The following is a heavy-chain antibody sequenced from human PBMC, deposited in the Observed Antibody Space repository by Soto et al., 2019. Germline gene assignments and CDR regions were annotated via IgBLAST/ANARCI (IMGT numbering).Heavy chain of an antibody. CDR1: GGTFSSYA. Sequence: QVQLVQSGAEVKKHGSSVKVSCKASGGTFSSYAISWVRQAPGQGLEWMGGIIPIFGTANYAQKFQGRVTSSADESASTGDMGVSSVGAEDTAGYYCARSGTAMVNYDYCGMDVWGQGATVTVS. J-gene: IGHJ6*02. D-gene: IGHD5-18*01. V-gene: IGHV1-69*01. CDR2: IIPIFGTA. CDR3: ARSGTAMVNYDYCGMDV.